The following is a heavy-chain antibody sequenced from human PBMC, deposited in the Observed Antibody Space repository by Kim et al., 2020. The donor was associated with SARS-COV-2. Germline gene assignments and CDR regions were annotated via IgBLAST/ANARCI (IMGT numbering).Heavy chain of an antibody. CDR3: AIDQGGVVANFDWFHRDY. CDR1: GFTFHKYT. D-gene: IGHD3-9*01. CDR2: ISGNGDSI. Sequence: GGSLRLSCVASGFTFHKYTMYWVRQAPGKGLEWVSSISGNGDSIHYADSLRGRFTISRDNAKNSLYLQMDRLRHDDTALYICAIDQGGVVANFDWFHRDYWGQGTRVTLSS. J-gene: IGHJ4*02. V-gene: IGHV3-21*01.